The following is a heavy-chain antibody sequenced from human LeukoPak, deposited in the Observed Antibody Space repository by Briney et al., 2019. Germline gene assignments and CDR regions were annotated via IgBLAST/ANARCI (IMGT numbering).Heavy chain of an antibody. V-gene: IGHV3-48*04. CDR1: GFTFSTYD. Sequence: GGSLRLSCAASGFTFSTYDMNWVRQAPGKGLEWVSYISSSSSSIYYADSVKGRFTISRDNAKNSLYLQMNSLRAEDTAVHYCASLEWGPDYWGQGTLVTVSS. J-gene: IGHJ4*02. CDR3: ASLEWGPDY. CDR2: ISSSSSSI. D-gene: IGHD1-26*01.